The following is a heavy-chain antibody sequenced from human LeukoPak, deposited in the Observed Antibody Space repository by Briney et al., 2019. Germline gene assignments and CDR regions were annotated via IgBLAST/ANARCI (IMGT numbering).Heavy chain of an antibody. CDR2: ISYDGSNK. J-gene: IGHJ3*02. Sequence: PGRSLRLSCAASGFTFSSYAMHWVRQAPGKGLEWVAVISYDGSNKYYADSVKGRFTISRDNSKNTLYLQMNSLRAEDTAVYYCARANSLHYYDSSGYHRGAFDIWGQGTMVTVSS. CDR1: GFTFSSYA. V-gene: IGHV3-30*14. D-gene: IGHD3-22*01. CDR3: ARANSLHYYDSSGYHRGAFDI.